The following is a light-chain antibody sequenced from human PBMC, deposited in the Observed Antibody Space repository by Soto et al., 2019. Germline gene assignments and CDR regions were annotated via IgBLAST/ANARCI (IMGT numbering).Light chain of an antibody. J-gene: IGKJ1*01. CDR3: QHYNSYSEA. V-gene: IGKV3-20*01. CDR2: GTS. Sequence: EIVLTQSPGTLSLSPGERATLSCRADRSVSDTLLTWFQQKPGQAPRLLIFGTSNRAPGISDRFSGSGSGTEFTLTISSLQPDDFATYYCQHYNSYSEAFGQGTKVDIK. CDR1: RSVSDTL.